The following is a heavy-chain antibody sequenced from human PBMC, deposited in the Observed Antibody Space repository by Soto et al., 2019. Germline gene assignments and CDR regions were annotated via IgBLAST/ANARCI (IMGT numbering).Heavy chain of an antibody. J-gene: IGHJ6*02. CDR2: IIPIFGTA. CDR3: ARDPYYYDSSGYYYYYGMDV. CDR1: GGTFSSYA. V-gene: IGHV1-69*01. Sequence: QVQLVPSGAEVKKPGSSVKVSCKASGGTFSSYAISWVRQAPGQGLEWMGGIIPIFGTANYAQKFQGRVTITADESTSTAYMELSSLRSEDTAVYYCARDPYYYDSSGYYYYYGMDVWGQGTTVTVSS. D-gene: IGHD3-22*01.